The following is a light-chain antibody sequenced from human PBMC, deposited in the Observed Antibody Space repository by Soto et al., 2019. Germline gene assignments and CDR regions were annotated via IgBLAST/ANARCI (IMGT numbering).Light chain of an antibody. CDR3: QQYGSSIT. V-gene: IGKV3-20*01. CDR1: QSVPRSY. CDR2: GTS. J-gene: IGKJ5*01. Sequence: ELVLTQSPGTLSLSPGARATLSCRASQSVPRSYLAWYQQKPGQAPRLLIYGTSSRATGIPDRFSGSGSGTDFTLTISRLEPEVFAVVDCQQYGSSITFGQGTRLEIK.